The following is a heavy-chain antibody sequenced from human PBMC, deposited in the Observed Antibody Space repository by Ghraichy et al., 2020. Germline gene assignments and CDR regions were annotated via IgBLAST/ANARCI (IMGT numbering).Heavy chain of an antibody. D-gene: IGHD3-10*01. CDR2: INHSGST. CDR1: GGSFSGYY. V-gene: IGHV4-34*01. J-gene: IGHJ5*02. CDR3: ARGRYYGSGSFKLGSCWFDP. Sequence: SETLSLTCAVYGGSFSGYYWSWIRQPPGKGLEWIGEINHSGSTNYNPSLKSRVTISVDTPKNQFSLKLSSVTAADTAVYYCARGRYYGSGSFKLGSCWFDPWGQGTLVTVSS.